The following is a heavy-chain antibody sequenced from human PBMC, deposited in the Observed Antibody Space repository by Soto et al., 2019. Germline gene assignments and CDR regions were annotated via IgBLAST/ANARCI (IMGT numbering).Heavy chain of an antibody. CDR2: IIPILGIA. Sequence: QVQLVQSGAEVKKPGSSVKVSCKASGGTFSSYTISWVRQAPGQGLEWMGRIIPILGIANYAQKFQGRVTITADKTPSTAYMELSSLSSEDTAVYYGARSAPSNDAFDIWGQGTMVTVSS. V-gene: IGHV1-69*02. CDR1: GGTFSSYT. J-gene: IGHJ3*02. CDR3: ARSAPSNDAFDI.